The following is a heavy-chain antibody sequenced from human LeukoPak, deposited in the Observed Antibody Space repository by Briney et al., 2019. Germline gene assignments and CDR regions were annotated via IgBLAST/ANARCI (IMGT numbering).Heavy chain of an antibody. V-gene: IGHV4-59*12. CDR2: IYYSGST. CDR3: ARGGSLSSTSGDFDY. CDR1: GGSISNYY. J-gene: IGHJ4*02. Sequence: PSETLSLTCTVSGGSISNYYWSWIRQPPGQGLEWIGYIYYSGSTNYNPSLKSRVTISVDTSKNQFSLKLSSVTAADTAVYYCARGGSLSSTSGDFDYWGQGTLVTVSS. D-gene: IGHD1-26*01.